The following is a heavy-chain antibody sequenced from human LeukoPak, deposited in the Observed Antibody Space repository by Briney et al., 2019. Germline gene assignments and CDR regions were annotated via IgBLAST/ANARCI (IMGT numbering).Heavy chain of an antibody. CDR1: GFTFSTPA. V-gene: IGHV3-23*01. J-gene: IGHJ4*02. Sequence: PGGSLRLSCVASGFTFSTPAISWVRQAPGEGLEWVSTITGGDGGTYYADSVKGRFTLSRDNSKHTVYLQMNSLRAEDTAVYYCARRLLVGTTVRPYFDYWGQGTLVTVSS. CDR3: ARRLLVGTTVRPYFDY. D-gene: IGHD1-26*01. CDR2: ITGGDGGT.